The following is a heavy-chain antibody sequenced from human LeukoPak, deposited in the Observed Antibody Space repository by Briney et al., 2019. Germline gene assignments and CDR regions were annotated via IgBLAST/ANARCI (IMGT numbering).Heavy chain of an antibody. J-gene: IGHJ4*02. Sequence: GGSLTLSCTASGFTFGDYLMRWFRQAPGKGLEWIGFISGGTTEYAASVKGRFTISRDDSTSIAYLQMNSLTTEDTAVYYCSRGSGWLSVYWGQGTLVTVSS. CDR1: GFTFGDYL. D-gene: IGHD6-19*01. CDR3: SRGSGWLSVY. V-gene: IGHV3-49*03. CDR2: ISGGTT.